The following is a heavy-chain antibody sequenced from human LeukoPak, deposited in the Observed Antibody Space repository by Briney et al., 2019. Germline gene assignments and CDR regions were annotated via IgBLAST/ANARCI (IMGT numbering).Heavy chain of an antibody. CDR2: ISSSSSYI. CDR3: ARGPSDIVVVPAAIFYYYMDV. J-gene: IGHJ6*03. V-gene: IGHV3-21*01. D-gene: IGHD2-2*02. Sequence: GGSLRLSCAASGFTFSSYGMHWVRQAPGKGLEWVSAISSSSSYIYYADSVKGRFTISRDNAKNSLYLQMNSLRAEDTAVYYCARGPSDIVVVPAAIFYYYMDVWGKGTTVTVSS. CDR1: GFTFSSYG.